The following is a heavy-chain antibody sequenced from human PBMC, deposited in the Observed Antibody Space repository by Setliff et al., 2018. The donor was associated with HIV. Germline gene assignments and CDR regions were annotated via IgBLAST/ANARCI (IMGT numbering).Heavy chain of an antibody. D-gene: IGHD3-9*01. CDR1: GGSISNSGYY. Sequence: PSETLSLTCIVSGGSISNSGYYWGWVRQSPGKGLEWIGPLYYSGTTYYNPSLKSRVTMSVDTSKNQFSLNLSSVTAADTAVYYCARYDILTGFPDYWGQGTLVTVSS. CDR3: ARYDILTGFPDY. V-gene: IGHV4-39*07. J-gene: IGHJ4*02. CDR2: LYYSGTT.